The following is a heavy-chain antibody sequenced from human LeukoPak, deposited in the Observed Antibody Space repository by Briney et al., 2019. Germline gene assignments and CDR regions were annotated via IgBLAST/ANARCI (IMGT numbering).Heavy chain of an antibody. CDR1: GGTFSSYA. D-gene: IGHD1-26*01. CDR3: ARNGATQFYYYGMDV. CDR2: IIPIFGTA. J-gene: IGHJ6*02. Sequence: SVKVSCKASGGTFSSYAVSWVRQAPGQGLEWMGGIIPIFGTANYAQKFQGRVTITADESTSTAYMELSSLRSEDTAVYYCARNGATQFYYYGMDVWGQGTTVTVSS. V-gene: IGHV1-69*01.